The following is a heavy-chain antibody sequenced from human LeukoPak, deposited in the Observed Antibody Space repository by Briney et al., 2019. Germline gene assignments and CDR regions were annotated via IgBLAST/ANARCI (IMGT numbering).Heavy chain of an antibody. CDR1: GYSISGSY. CDR2: IYYTGDT. V-gene: IGHV4-59*08. CDR3: ARHTYARPFDF. J-gene: IGHJ4*02. D-gene: IGHD6-6*01. Sequence: SETLSLTCSVSGYSISGSYRSWIRQPPGKGLDWIGYIYYTGDTNSNPSLKSRVTISLDTSKNQVSLQVTSVTAADTAVYYCARHTYARPFDFWGQGTLVTVSS.